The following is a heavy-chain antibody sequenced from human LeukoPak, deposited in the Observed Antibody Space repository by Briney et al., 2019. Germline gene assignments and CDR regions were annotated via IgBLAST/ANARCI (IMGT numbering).Heavy chain of an antibody. J-gene: IGHJ5*02. CDR3: AKDVRRCNGACT. Sequence: GGSLRLSCAASGFTFNSYAMSWVRQTPGKGLEWVSGISASGVTAYYADSVKGRFTISRDNSVNTLYLQMTSLRAEDTAVYYCAKDVRRCNGACTWGQGTLVTVSS. CDR2: ISASGVTA. D-gene: IGHD2-8*01. V-gene: IGHV3-23*01. CDR1: GFTFNSYA.